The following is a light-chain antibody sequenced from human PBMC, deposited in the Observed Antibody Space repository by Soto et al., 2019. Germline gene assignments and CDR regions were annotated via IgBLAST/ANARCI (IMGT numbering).Light chain of an antibody. Sequence: EIVLTQSPGTLSLSPGERATLSCRASQSVSSSYLAWYQQKPGQAHRLLIYGAYSRATGIPDRFSGSGSGTDFTLTISRLEPEYFAVYYCQQYGSSLTLTFGGGTKLEIK. V-gene: IGKV3-20*01. J-gene: IGKJ4*01. CDR3: QQYGSSLTLT. CDR2: GAY. CDR1: QSVSSSY.